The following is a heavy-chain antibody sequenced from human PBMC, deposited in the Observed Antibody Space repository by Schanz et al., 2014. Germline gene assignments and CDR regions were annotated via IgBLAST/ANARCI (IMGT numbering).Heavy chain of an antibody. CDR2: ISTSNGNT. Sequence: QVQVVQSGAEVKKPGASVKVSCKASGYTFISYGISWVRQAPGQGLEWLGWISTSNGNTNYIQKLQGRVTMTTDTSTSTAYMELRSLRSDDTAVYYCARVQDDILTGSEYYYGMDVWGQGTTVTVSS. J-gene: IGHJ6*02. CDR3: ARVQDDILTGSEYYYGMDV. D-gene: IGHD3-9*01. V-gene: IGHV1-18*01. CDR1: GYTFISYG.